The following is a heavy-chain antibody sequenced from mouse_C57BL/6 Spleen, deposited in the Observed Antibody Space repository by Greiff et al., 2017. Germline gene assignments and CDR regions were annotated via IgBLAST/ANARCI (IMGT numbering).Heavy chain of an antibody. Sequence: QVQLQQPGAELVRPGSSVKLSCKASGYTFTSYWMHWVKQRPIQGLEWIGNIDPSDSETHYNQKFKDKATLTVDKSSSTAYMQLSSLTSEDSAVYYGARTGYYGSSGWFAYWGQGTLVTVSA. CDR2: IDPSDSET. V-gene: IGHV1-52*01. CDR1: GYTFTSYW. CDR3: ARTGYYGSSGWFAY. J-gene: IGHJ3*01. D-gene: IGHD1-1*01.